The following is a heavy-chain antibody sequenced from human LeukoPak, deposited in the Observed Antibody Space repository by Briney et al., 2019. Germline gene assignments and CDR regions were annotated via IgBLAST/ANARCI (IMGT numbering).Heavy chain of an antibody. CDR1: GFTFSSYG. D-gene: IGHD1-26*01. Sequence: VGSLRLSCAASGFTFSSYGMHWVRQAPGKGLEWVAVIWYDGSNKYYADSVKGRFTISRDNSKNTLYLQMNSLRAEDTAVYYCASELKWDHNYWGQGTLVTVSS. J-gene: IGHJ4*02. CDR2: IWYDGSNK. V-gene: IGHV3-33*01. CDR3: ASELKWDHNY.